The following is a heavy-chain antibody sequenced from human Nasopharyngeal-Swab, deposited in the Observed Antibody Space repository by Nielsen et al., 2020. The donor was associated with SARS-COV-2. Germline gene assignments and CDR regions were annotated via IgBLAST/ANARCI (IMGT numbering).Heavy chain of an antibody. CDR2: ISWNSGSI. CDR3: AKIALSRDDAFDI. D-gene: IGHD6-13*01. V-gene: IGHV3-9*01. CDR1: GFTFDDDA. Sequence: SLKISCAASGFTFDDDAMHWVRQAPGKGLEWVSGISWNSGSIGYADSVKGRFTISRDNAKNSLYLQMNSLRAEDTALYYCAKIALSRDDAFDIWGQGTMVTVSS. J-gene: IGHJ3*02.